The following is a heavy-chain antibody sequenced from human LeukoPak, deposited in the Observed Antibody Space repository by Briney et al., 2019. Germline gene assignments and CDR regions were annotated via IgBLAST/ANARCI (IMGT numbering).Heavy chain of an antibody. D-gene: IGHD4/OR15-4a*01. CDR1: GGTFSSYA. CDR2: ITPIFGTA. J-gene: IGHJ5*02. V-gene: IGHV1-69*06. Sequence: GASVKVSCKASGGTFSSYAISWVRQAPGQGLEWMGGITPIFGTANYAQKFQGRVTITADKSTSTAYMELSSLRSEDTAVYYCAVTMSSNWFDPWGQGTLVTVSS. CDR3: AVTMSSNWFDP.